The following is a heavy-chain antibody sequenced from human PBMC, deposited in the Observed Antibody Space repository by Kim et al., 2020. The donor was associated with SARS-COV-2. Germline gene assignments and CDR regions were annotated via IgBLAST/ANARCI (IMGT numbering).Heavy chain of an antibody. D-gene: IGHD3-10*01. Sequence: ASVKVSCKASGYTFTSYGISWVRQAPGQGLEWMGWISAYNGNTNYAQKLQGRVTMTTDTSTSTAYMELRSLRSDDTAVYYCARDTPLLWFREDYYYYGMDVWGQGTTVTVSS. CDR3: ARDTPLLWFREDYYYYGMDV. CDR1: GYTFTSYG. J-gene: IGHJ6*02. V-gene: IGHV1-18*01. CDR2: ISAYNGNT.